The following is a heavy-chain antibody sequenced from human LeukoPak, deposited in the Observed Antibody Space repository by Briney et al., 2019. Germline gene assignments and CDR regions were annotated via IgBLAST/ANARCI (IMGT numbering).Heavy chain of an antibody. V-gene: IGHV3-7*03. CDR2: IKQDGSEK. Sequence: GGSLRLSCAASGFIFSRNWMSWVRQAPGKGLEWVANIKQDGSEKHYVDSVKGRFTISRDNAKNSLYLQMNSLRAEDSAVYYCAKAAYYYDSSGYYPGGYWGQGTLVTVSS. J-gene: IGHJ4*02. CDR3: AKAAYYYDSSGYYPGGY. CDR1: GFIFSRNW. D-gene: IGHD3-22*01.